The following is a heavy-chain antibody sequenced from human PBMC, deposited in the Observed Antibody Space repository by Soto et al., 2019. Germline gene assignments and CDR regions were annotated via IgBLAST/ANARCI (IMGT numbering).Heavy chain of an antibody. D-gene: IGHD3-9*01. CDR2: IYYIGST. V-gene: IGHV4-59*01. J-gene: IGHJ6*02. CDR1: FRSINSYY. Sequence: PSYTLSLTCTFLFRSINSYYWRWIVTSQREGLEWIGYIYYIGSTNYNPSLKSRVTISVDTSKNQFSLKLSSVTAADTAVYYCARDYRGLRYFDWPYYYGMDVWGQGTTVT. CDR3: ARDYRGLRYFDWPYYYGMDV.